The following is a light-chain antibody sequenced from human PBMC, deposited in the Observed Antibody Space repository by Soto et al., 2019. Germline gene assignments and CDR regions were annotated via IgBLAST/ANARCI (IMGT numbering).Light chain of an antibody. V-gene: IGKV3D-15*01. CDR3: QQYNTWRSIT. Sequence: EVVMTQSPASLSASPGERVTLSCRASQSVSSYLAWYQQKPGQAPRLLIYGASNRATGIPARFSGSGSETNFTLTIITLQSEDFAAYYCQQYNTWRSITFGQGTRLEIK. CDR2: GAS. CDR1: QSVSSY. J-gene: IGKJ5*01.